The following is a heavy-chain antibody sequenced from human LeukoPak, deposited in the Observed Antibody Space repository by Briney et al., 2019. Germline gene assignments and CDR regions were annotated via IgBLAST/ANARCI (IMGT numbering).Heavy chain of an antibody. CDR1: GFTFDDYA. D-gene: IGHD3-16*02. CDR2: ISWNSGSI. V-gene: IGHV3-9*01. J-gene: IGHJ3*02. CDR3: AKARWLYRFYDAFDI. Sequence: PGGSLRLSCAASGFTFDDYAMHWVRQAPGKGLEWVSGISWNSGSIGYADSVKGRFTISRDNAKNSLYLQMNSLRAEDTALYYCAKARWLYRFYDAFDIWGQGTMVTVSS.